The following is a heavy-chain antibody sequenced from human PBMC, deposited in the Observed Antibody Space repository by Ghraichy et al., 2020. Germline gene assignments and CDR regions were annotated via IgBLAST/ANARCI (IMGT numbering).Heavy chain of an antibody. CDR3: ASNTGWDVQN. V-gene: IGHV4-61*01. Sequence: GSLSLTCPVSGASVSSTYYYWSWIRQPPGKGLEWIGYIYYSGTNYNPSLKSRVTISVDTSKNQFSLKLTSVTAADTAVYYCASNTGWDVQNWGQGTLVTVSS. CDR2: IYYSGT. CDR1: GASVSSTYYY. D-gene: IGHD6-19*01. J-gene: IGHJ4*02.